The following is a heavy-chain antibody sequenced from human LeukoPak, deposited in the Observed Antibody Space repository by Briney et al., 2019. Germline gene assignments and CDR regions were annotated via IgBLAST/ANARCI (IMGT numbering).Heavy chain of an antibody. Sequence: ASVKVSCKASGYTLTGYYMHWVRQAPGQGLEWMGWINPNSGGTNYAQKFQGRVTMTRDTSISTAYMELSRLRSDDTAVYYCARDGLEVPAAIYYMDVWGKGTTVTVSS. CDR3: ARDGLEVPAAIYYMDV. J-gene: IGHJ6*03. V-gene: IGHV1-2*02. CDR2: INPNSGGT. CDR1: GYTLTGYY. D-gene: IGHD2-2*02.